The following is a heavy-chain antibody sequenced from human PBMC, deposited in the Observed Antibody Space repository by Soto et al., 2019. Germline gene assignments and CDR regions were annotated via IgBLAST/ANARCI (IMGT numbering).Heavy chain of an antibody. V-gene: IGHV3-30-3*01. D-gene: IGHD6-19*01. CDR1: GFSFSRHG. Sequence: PGGSLRLSCSASGFSFSRHGMHWVRQAPGKGLEWVAVISYDGSNQDYADSVKGRFSISRDNSKNTVYLQMNGLRVEDSAVYYCARDRSSTYYYYGMDLWGQGTTVTVSS. CDR2: ISYDGSNQ. CDR3: ARDRSSTYYYYGMDL. J-gene: IGHJ6*02.